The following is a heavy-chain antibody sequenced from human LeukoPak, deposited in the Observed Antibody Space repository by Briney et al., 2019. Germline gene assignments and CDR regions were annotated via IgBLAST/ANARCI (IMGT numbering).Heavy chain of an antibody. CDR3: ARDVRITMVRGVIGWFDP. CDR2: IYYSGST. D-gene: IGHD3-10*01. CDR1: GGSVSSSSYY. J-gene: IGHJ5*02. V-gene: IGHV4-61*01. Sequence: PSETLSLTCTVSGGSVSSSSYYWSWIRQPPGKGLEWIGYIYYSGSTNYNPSLKSRVTISVDTSKNQFSLKLSSVTAADTAVYYCARDVRITMVRGVIGWFDPWGQGTLVTVSS.